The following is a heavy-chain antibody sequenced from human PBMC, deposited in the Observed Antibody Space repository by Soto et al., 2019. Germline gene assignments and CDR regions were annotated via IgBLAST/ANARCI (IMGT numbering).Heavy chain of an antibody. CDR3: TRGPRASSSGTGAY. Sequence: GGSLRLSCAASGFTFSSYIMNWVRQAPGKGLEWISYISTRGNVIKYADSVKGRFTVSRDNAKDTLYLQLDNLRGDDTGLYYCTRGPRASSSGTGAYWGQGTQVTVSS. V-gene: IGHV3-48*04. CDR1: GFTFSSYI. CDR2: ISTRGNVI. D-gene: IGHD2-2*01. J-gene: IGHJ4*02.